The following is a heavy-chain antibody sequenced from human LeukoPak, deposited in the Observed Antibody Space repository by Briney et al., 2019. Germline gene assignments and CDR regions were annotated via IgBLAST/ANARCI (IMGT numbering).Heavy chain of an antibody. D-gene: IGHD6-19*01. CDR2: INTNTGNP. J-gene: IGHJ4*02. CDR1: GYTFTNNA. Sequence: ASVKVSCKASGYTFTNNALNWVRQAPGQGLEYVGWINTNTGNPTYAQGFTGRFVLSLDTSVSTAYLQISSLKAEDTAVYYCARARIAVWSYYFDYWGQGTLVTVSS. CDR3: ARARIAVWSYYFDY. V-gene: IGHV7-4-1*02.